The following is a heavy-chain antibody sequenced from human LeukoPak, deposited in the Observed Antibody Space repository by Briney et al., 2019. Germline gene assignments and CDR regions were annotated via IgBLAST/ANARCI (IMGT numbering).Heavy chain of an antibody. J-gene: IGHJ4*02. CDR1: GYSISSGYY. CDR3: ARAMGNGHNPIYYY. D-gene: IGHD5-24*01. V-gene: IGHV4-61*01. CDR2: IYYSGST. Sequence: SETLSLTCTVSGYSISSGYYWSWIRQPPGKGLEWIGYIYYSGSTNYNPSLKSRVTISVDTSKNQFSLKLSSVTAADTAVYYCARAMGNGHNPIYYYWGQGTLVTVSS.